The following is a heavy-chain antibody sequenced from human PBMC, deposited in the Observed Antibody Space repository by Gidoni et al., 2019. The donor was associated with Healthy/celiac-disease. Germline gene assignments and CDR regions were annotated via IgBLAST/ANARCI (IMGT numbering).Heavy chain of an antibody. CDR3: ARPIFNVHYGDYRGWFDP. J-gene: IGHJ5*02. Sequence: QLQLQESGPGLVKPSETLSLTCTVDGGSISSSSYYWGWISQPPVKGLEWIGGIYYRGSTYSIPSLKSRLTISLDTSKNQFSLKLSSVTAADTAVYYCARPIFNVHYGDYRGWFDPWVQGTLVTVSS. CDR2: IYYRGST. CDR1: GGSISSSSYY. D-gene: IGHD4-17*01. V-gene: IGHV4-39*01.